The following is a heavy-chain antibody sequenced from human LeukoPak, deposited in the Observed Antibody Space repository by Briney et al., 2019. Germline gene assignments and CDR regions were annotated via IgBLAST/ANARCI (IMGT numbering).Heavy chain of an antibody. CDR3: ARDVRPLITLWN. D-gene: IGHD3-9*01. CDR2: ISSSSTI. V-gene: IGHV3-48*01. CDR1: GFTFSNYN. J-gene: IGHJ4*02. Sequence: GGSLRLSCAASGFTFSNYNMNRVRQAPGKGLEWVSYISSSSTIYYADSVKGRFTISRDNAKNSLYLQMNSLRAEDTAVYYCARDVRPLITLWNWGQGTLVTVSS.